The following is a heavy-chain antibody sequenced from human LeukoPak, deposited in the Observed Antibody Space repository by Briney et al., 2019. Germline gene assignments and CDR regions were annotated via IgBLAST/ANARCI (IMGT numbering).Heavy chain of an antibody. CDR2: ISAYNGNT. CDR3: ARVSGGSKSPRDYYYYMDA. CDR1: GYTFTSYG. V-gene: IGHV1-18*01. D-gene: IGHD1-26*01. Sequence: ASVKVSCKASGYTFTSYGISWVRQAPGQGLEWMGWISAYNGNTNYAQKLQGRVTMTTDTSTSTAYMELRSLRSDDTAVYYCARVSGGSKSPRDYYYYMDAWGKGTTVTVSS. J-gene: IGHJ6*03.